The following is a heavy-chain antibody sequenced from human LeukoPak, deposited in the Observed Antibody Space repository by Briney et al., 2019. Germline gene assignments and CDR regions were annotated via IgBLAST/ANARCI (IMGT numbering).Heavy chain of an antibody. CDR3: ARDRRAAGDYYYYYYMDV. CDR2: IKQDGSEK. V-gene: IGHV3-7*01. Sequence: PGGSLRLSCAASGFTFSSYWMSWIRQAPGKGLEWVANIKQDGSEKYYVDSVKGRFTISRDNAKNSLYLQTNSLRAEDTAVYYCARDRRAAGDYYYYYYMDVWGKGTTVTVSS. CDR1: GFTFSSYW. J-gene: IGHJ6*03. D-gene: IGHD1-1*01.